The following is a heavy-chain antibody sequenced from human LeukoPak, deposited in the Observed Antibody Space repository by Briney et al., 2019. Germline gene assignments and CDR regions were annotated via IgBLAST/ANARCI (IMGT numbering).Heavy chain of an antibody. CDR3: ARAAPYYDILTGAYYYYGMDV. CDR1: GYTFTSYD. Sequence: ASVKVSCKASGYTFTSYDINWVRQATGQGLEWMGWMNPNSGNTGYAQKFQGRVTITRDTSASTAYMELSSLRSEDTAVYYCARAAPYYDILTGAYYYYGMDVWGQGTTVTVSS. V-gene: IGHV1-8*01. CDR2: MNPNSGNT. J-gene: IGHJ6*02. D-gene: IGHD3-9*01.